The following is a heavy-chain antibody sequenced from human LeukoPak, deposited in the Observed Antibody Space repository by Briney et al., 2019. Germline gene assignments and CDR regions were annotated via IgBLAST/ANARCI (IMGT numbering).Heavy chain of an antibody. D-gene: IGHD1-26*01. Sequence: ASVKVSCKASGYTFTSYAFSWVRQAPGQGLEWMGWISAYNGNTNYAQKFQGRVTMTTDTSTSTAYMELRSLRSDDTAVYYCARVWSGSYGTNYYYYGMDVWAKGPRSPSP. CDR2: ISAYNGNT. CDR1: GYTFTSYA. CDR3: ARVWSGSYGTNYYYYGMDV. V-gene: IGHV1-18*01. J-gene: IGHJ6*02.